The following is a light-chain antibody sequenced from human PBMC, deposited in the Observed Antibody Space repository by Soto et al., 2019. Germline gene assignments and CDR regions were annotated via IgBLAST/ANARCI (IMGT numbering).Light chain of an antibody. CDR3: QQYGSSPIT. V-gene: IGKV3-20*01. CDR2: GAS. CDR1: QSVSSDF. J-gene: IGKJ5*01. Sequence: EIVFTQSPGTLSLSPGERATLSCRASQSVSSDFLAWYQEKPGQAPRLLIYGASNRATGIPDRFSGSGSGTDFTLTISRLEPEDFAVYYCQQYGSSPITFGQGTRLEI.